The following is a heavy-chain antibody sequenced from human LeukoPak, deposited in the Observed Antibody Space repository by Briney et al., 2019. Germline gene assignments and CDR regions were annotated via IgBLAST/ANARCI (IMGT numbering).Heavy chain of an antibody. CDR3: ATLTAAAGTGFDY. J-gene: IGHJ4*02. V-gene: IGHV1-69-2*01. CDR1: GYTFTDYY. CDR2: VDPEDGET. Sequence: AASVKISCKVSGYTFTDYYMHGVQQAPGKGLEWMGLVDPEDGETIYAEKFQGRVTITADTSTDTAYMELSSLRSEDTAVYYCATLTAAAGTGFDYWGQGTLVTVSS. D-gene: IGHD6-13*01.